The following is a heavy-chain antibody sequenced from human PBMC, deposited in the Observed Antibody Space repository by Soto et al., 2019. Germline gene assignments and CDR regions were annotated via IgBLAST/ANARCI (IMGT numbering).Heavy chain of an antibody. CDR2: ISSSSSYI. CDR3: ARGLSRYCSGGSCYT. Sequence: PGGSLRLSCAASGFTFSSYSMNWVRQAPGKGLEWVSSISSSSSYIYYADSVKGRFTISRDNAKNSLYLQMNSLRAEDTAVYYCARGLSRYCSGGSCYTWGQGTLVTVSS. V-gene: IGHV3-21*01. J-gene: IGHJ5*02. D-gene: IGHD2-15*01. CDR1: GFTFSSYS.